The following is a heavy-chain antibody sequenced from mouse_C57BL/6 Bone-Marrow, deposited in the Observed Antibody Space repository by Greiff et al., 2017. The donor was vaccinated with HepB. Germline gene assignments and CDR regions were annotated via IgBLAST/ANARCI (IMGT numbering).Heavy chain of an antibody. D-gene: IGHD1-1*01. CDR3: ARQGPYYGSSPSYWYFDV. V-gene: IGHV1-81*01. J-gene: IGHJ1*03. CDR1: GYTFTSYG. Sequence: QVHVKQSGAELARPGASVKLSCKASGYTFTSYGISWVKQRTGQGLEWIGEIYPRSGNTYYNEKFKGKATLTADKSSSTAYMELRSLTSEDSAVYFCARQGPYYGSSPSYWYFDVWGTGTTVTVSS. CDR2: IYPRSGNT.